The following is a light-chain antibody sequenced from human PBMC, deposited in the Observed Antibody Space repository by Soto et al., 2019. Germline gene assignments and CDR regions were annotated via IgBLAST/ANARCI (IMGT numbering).Light chain of an antibody. CDR1: SSNIGAGYD. V-gene: IGLV1-40*01. CDR3: QSYDRSLGGV. CDR2: GNS. Sequence: QPVLTQPPSVSGAPGQRVTISCTGSSSNIGAGYDVHWYQQLPGTAPKLLIYGNSNRPSGVPDRFSGSKSCTSASLAITGLQAEDEADYYCQSYDRSLGGVFGGGTKLTVL. J-gene: IGLJ2*01.